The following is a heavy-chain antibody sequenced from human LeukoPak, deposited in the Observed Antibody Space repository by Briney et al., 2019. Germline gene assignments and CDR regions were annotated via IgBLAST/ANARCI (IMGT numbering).Heavy chain of an antibody. CDR3: ARDLNYYYDSSGYYYVFDY. CDR2: IWYDGGNK. V-gene: IGHV3-33*01. D-gene: IGHD3-22*01. J-gene: IGHJ4*02. CDR1: GFTFSSYG. Sequence: GRSLRLSCAASGFTFSSYGMHWVRQAPGKGLEWVAVIWYDGGNKYYADSVKGRFTISRDNSKNTLFLQMNSLRAEDTAVYYCARDLNYYYDSSGYYYVFDYWGQGTLVTVSS.